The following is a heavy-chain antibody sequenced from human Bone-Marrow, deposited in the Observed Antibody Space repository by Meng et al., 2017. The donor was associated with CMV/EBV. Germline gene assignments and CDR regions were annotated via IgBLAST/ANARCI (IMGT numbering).Heavy chain of an antibody. CDR3: ARDYQQQLTHYYYYGMDV. CDR1: GYTFSSYA. D-gene: IGHD6-13*01. Sequence: GESLKISCAASGYTFSSYAMHWVRQAPGKGLEWVAVISYDGSNKYYADSVKGRFTISRDNSKNTLYPQMNSLRAEDTAVYYCARDYQQQLTHYYYYGMDVWGQGTTVTVSS. J-gene: IGHJ6*02. V-gene: IGHV3-30-3*01. CDR2: ISYDGSNK.